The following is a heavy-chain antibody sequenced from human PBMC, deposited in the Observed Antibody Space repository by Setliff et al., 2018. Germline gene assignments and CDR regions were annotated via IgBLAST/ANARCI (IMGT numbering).Heavy chain of an antibody. CDR2: VSHSGST. CDR1: GASINNHY. CDR3: ARVVPTARRGRLYYYYMDV. V-gene: IGHV4-59*11. Sequence: SETLSLTCTVSGASINNHYWAWIRQPPGKGLEWIGYVSHSGSTDYNPSLRSRVTVSLDTSKKQFSLMMNSVTAADTGVYFCARVVPTARRGRLYYYYMDVWDKGATVTVSS. J-gene: IGHJ6*03. D-gene: IGHD1-1*01.